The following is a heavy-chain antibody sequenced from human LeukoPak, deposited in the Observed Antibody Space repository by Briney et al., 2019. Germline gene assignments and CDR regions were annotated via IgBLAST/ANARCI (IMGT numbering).Heavy chain of an antibody. CDR1: GGSIRSYF. J-gene: IGHJ6*02. CDR2: IDYTGST. D-gene: IGHD6-13*01. Sequence: SETLSLTCTVSGGSIRSYFWSWIRQSPGKELEWIGFIDYTGSTHYNPSLESRVTMSVDTSRNQFSLKLSSVTAADTAVYHCARHAYSSTWYRYAVDVWGQGPRSPSP. CDR3: ARHAYSSTWYRYAVDV. V-gene: IGHV4-59*08.